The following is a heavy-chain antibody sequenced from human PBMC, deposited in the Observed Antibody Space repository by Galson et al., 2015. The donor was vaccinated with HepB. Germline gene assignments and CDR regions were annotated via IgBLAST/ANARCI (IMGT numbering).Heavy chain of an antibody. CDR2: IWYDGSNK. Sequence: SLRLSCAASGFTFSSYGMHWVRQAPGKGLEWVAVIWYDGSNKYYADSVKGRFTISRDNSKNTLYLQMNSLRAEDTAVYYCARSRGGVVPGYFQHWGQGTLVTVSS. J-gene: IGHJ1*01. V-gene: IGHV3-33*01. D-gene: IGHD2-2*01. CDR1: GFTFSSYG. CDR3: ARSRGGVVPGYFQH.